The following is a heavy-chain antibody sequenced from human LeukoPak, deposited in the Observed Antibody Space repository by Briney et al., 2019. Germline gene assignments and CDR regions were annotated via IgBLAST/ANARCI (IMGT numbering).Heavy chain of an antibody. CDR2: ISGSGGST. CDR1: GFTFSSYA. CDR3: AKDYYDYIWGSYRGYFDY. D-gene: IGHD3-16*02. Sequence: GGSLRLSCAASGFTFSSYAMSWVRQAPGKGLEWVSAISGSGGSTYYADSVKGRFTISRDSSKNTLYLQMSSLRAEDTAVYYCAKDYYDYIWGSYRGYFDYWGQGTLVTVSS. J-gene: IGHJ4*02. V-gene: IGHV3-23*01.